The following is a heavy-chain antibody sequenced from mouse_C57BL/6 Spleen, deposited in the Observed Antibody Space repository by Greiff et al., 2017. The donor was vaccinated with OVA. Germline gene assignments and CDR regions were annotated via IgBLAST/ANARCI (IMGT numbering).Heavy chain of an antibody. CDR3: ARRTAQATFDC. D-gene: IGHD3-2*02. J-gene: IGHJ2*01. V-gene: IGHV1-69*01. CDR2: IDPSDSYI. Sequence: QVQLQQPGAELVMPGASVKLSCKASGYTFTSYWMHWVKQRPGQGLEWIGEIDPSDSYINYNQKFKGKSTLTVDKSSSTAYMQLSSLTSEDSAVYYCARRTAQATFDCWGQGTTLTVSS. CDR1: GYTFTSYW.